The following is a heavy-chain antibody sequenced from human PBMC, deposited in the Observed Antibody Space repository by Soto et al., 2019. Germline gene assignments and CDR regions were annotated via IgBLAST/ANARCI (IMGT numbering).Heavy chain of an antibody. CDR3: ARTESGTFDP. D-gene: IGHD1-7*01. CDR2: IYHSGST. CDR1: GGSISSGGYS. V-gene: IGHV4-30-2*01. Sequence: PSETLSLTCAVSGGSISSGGYSWSWIRQPPGKGLEWIGYIYHSGSTYYNPSLKSRVTISVDRSKNQFSLKLSSVTAADTDVYYCARTESGTFDPWGQGTLVTVSS. J-gene: IGHJ5*02.